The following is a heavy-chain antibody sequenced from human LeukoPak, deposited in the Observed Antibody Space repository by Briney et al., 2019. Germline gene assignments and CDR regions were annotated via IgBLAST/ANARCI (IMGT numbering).Heavy chain of an antibody. J-gene: IGHJ5*02. CDR1: GGSISSYY. V-gene: IGHV4-59*12. D-gene: IGHD5-18*01. CDR2: IYYSGST. Sequence: PSETLSLTCTVSGGSISSYYWSWIRQPPGKGLEWIGYIYYSGSTYYNPSLKSRVTISVDTSKNQSSLKLSSVTAADTAVYYCARKYSYGYYEGVFWFDPWGQGTLVTVSS. CDR3: ARKYSYGYYEGVFWFDP.